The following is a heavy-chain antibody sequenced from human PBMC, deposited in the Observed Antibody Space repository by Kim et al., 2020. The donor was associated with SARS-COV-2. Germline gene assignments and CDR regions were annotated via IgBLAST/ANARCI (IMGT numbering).Heavy chain of an antibody. V-gene: IGHV3-23*01. CDR2: ISGSGGST. CDR1: GFTFSSYA. CDR3: AKDPAGSGSPGWFDP. J-gene: IGHJ5*02. D-gene: IGHD2-15*01. Sequence: GGSLRLSCAASGFTFSSYAMSWVRQAPGKGLEWVSAISGSGGSTYYADSVKGRFTISRDHSKNTLYLQMNSLRAEDTAVYYCAKDPAGSGSPGWFDPWGQGTLVTVSS.